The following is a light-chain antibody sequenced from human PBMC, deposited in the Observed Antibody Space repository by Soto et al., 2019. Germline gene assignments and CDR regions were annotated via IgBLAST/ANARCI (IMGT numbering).Light chain of an antibody. J-gene: IGKJ2*01. CDR1: QSVSSSY. Sequence: EIVLTQSPGTLSLSPGERATLSCRASQSVSSSYLAWYQQKPGQAPRLLIYGASSRATGIPDRFSGSGSGTHFTLTISRLEPADFAVYYCQQYGSSRDSVYTFGQGTKLEIK. CDR2: GAS. CDR3: QQYGSSRDSVYT. V-gene: IGKV3-20*01.